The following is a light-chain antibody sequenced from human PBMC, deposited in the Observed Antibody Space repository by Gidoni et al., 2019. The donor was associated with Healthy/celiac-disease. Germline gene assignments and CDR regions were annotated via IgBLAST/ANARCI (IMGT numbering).Light chain of an antibody. CDR3: QQYGSSPYT. V-gene: IGKV3-20*01. J-gene: IGKJ2*01. CDR2: GAS. CDR1: QSVSSSY. Sequence: DIVLTQPPGTLSLSPGERATLSCRASQSVSSSYLAWYQQKPGQAPRLLIYGASSRATGIPDRFSGSGSGTDFTRTISRLEPEDFAVYYCQQYGSSPYTFGQGTKLEIK.